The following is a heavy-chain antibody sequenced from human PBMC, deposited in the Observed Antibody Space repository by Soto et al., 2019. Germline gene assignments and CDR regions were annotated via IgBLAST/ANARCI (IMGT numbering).Heavy chain of an antibody. V-gene: IGHV3-33*01. CDR1: VFTFSSYG. CDR2: IWYDGSNK. J-gene: IGHJ4*02. D-gene: IGHD3-22*01. Sequence: PGGSLRLSCAASVFTFSSYGMHWVRQAPGKGLEWVAVIWYDGSNKYYADSAKGRFTISRDNSKSTLYLQMNSLTTEDTAVYWCTTDHPYYYDGSAYDHWGPGTLVTVSS. CDR3: TTDHPYYYDGSAYDH.